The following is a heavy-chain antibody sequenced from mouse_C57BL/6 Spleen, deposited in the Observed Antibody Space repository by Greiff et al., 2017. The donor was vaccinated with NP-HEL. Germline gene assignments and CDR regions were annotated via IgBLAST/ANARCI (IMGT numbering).Heavy chain of an antibody. CDR3: TRDNGYPWYFDV. Sequence: VQLVESGEGLVKPGGSLKLSCAASGFTFSSYAMSWVRQTPEKRLEWVAYISSGGDYIYYADTVKGRFTISRDNARNTLYLQMSSLKSEDTAMYYCTRDNGYPWYFDVWGTGTTVTVSS. J-gene: IGHJ1*03. V-gene: IGHV5-9-1*02. CDR1: GFTFSSYA. D-gene: IGHD2-2*01. CDR2: ISSGGDYI.